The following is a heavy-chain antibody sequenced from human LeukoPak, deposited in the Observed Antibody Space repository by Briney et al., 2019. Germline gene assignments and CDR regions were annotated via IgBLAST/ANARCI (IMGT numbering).Heavy chain of an antibody. CDR2: ITGSSSYI. D-gene: IGHD1-26*01. J-gene: IGHJ4*02. V-gene: IGHV3-21*04. Sequence: GGSLRLSCAASGLTFSSSNMNWVRQAPGKGLEWVSSITGSSSYILYADSVKGRFTISRDNAKNSLYLQLNSLRAEDTAVYYCARYSGTYRDYRGQGTLVTVSS. CDR3: ARYSGTYRDY. CDR1: GLTFSSSN.